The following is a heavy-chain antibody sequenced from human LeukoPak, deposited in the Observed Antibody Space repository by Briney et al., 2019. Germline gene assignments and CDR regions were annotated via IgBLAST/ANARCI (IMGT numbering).Heavy chain of an antibody. J-gene: IGHJ4*02. CDR2: IRYDGSNK. Sequence: PGGSLRLSCAASGFTFSSYGMHWVRQAPGKGLEWVAFIRYDGSNKYYADSVKGRFTISRDNSKNTLYLQMNSLRAEDTAVYYCAKDDKGYCSGGSCYPHYWGQGTLVTVSS. D-gene: IGHD2-15*01. CDR3: AKDDKGYCSGGSCYPHY. V-gene: IGHV3-30*02. CDR1: GFTFSSYG.